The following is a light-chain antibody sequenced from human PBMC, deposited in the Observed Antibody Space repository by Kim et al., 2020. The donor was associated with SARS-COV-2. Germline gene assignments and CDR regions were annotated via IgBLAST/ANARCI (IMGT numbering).Light chain of an antibody. V-gene: IGKV3-15*01. Sequence: EIVMTQSPAPLSVSPGERATLSCRASQSVSRNLAWYQQKPGQAPRLLIYGASTRATGIPARFSGSGSGTDFTLTISSLQSEDFAVYYCQQYNNWPPWTFGQGTKVDIK. CDR2: GAS. CDR3: QQYNNWPPWT. J-gene: IGKJ1*01. CDR1: QSVSRN.